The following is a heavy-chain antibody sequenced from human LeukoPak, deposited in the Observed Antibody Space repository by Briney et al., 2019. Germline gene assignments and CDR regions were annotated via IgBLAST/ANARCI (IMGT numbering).Heavy chain of an antibody. J-gene: IGHJ4*02. CDR2: IYYSGST. CDR1: GGSISSYY. Sequence: PSETLSLTCTVSGGSISSYYWSWIRQPPGKGLEWIGYIYYSGSTNYNPSLKSRVTISVDTSKNQFSLKLSSVTAADTAVYYCATREVGLLWFGELLRLDYWGQGTLVTVSS. D-gene: IGHD3-10*01. CDR3: ATREVGLLWFGELLRLDY. V-gene: IGHV4-59*08.